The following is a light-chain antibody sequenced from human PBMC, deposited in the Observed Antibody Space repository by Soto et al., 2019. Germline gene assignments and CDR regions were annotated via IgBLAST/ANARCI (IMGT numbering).Light chain of an antibody. CDR1: QGIGNW. CDR2: AAS. V-gene: IGKV1-12*01. CDR3: QQANSFPFT. J-gene: IGKJ5*01. Sequence: DIQMTQSPSSVSASVGDRVTITCRASQGIGNWLAWYQQKPGKAPKLLINAASSFQSGVPSRFSGSGSGTEFTLTISSLQPEDSATYYCQQANSFPFTFGQGTRLEIK.